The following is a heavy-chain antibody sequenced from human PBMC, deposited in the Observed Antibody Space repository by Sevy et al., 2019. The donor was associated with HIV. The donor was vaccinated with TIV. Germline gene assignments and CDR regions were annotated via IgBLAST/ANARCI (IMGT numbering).Heavy chain of an antibody. D-gene: IGHD4-17*01. CDR2: ISYDGSDK. CDR3: ARPRANYVDHYFFYAMDV. CDR1: GFAFTNYYA. V-gene: IGHV3-30-3*01. Sequence: GGSLRLSCTASGFAFTNYYAMHWVRQAPGKGLEWVALISYDGSDKFYADSVKGRFTITRDNFKITLYLQMNGLTTEDTAVYYCARPRANYVDHYFFYAMDVWGQGTTVTVSS. J-gene: IGHJ6*02.